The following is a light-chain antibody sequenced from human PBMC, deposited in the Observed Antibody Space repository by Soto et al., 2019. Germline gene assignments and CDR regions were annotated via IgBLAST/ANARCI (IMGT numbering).Light chain of an antibody. CDR3: CSYAGTNTFV. J-gene: IGLJ1*01. Sequence: QSVLTQPASVTGSPGQSITISCTGTSSDVGSYNLVSWYQQHPGKAPKLMIYEGNKRPSGVSNRFSGSKSANTASLTISGLHTEAEADYYCCSYAGTNTFVFGTGTKVTVL. CDR2: EGN. CDR1: SSDVGSYNL. V-gene: IGLV2-23*01.